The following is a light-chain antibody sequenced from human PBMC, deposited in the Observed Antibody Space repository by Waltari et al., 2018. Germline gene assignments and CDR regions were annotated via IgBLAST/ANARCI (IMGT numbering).Light chain of an antibody. CDR1: QGISSL. CDR3: MQGLQAPQT. V-gene: IGKV1-9*01. J-gene: IGKJ1*01. Sequence: DIQLTQSPSFLSASVGDRVTITCRSSQGISSLLAWYQQKAGKAPQLLIHTASTVQGGVPSRFTGSGSGTDFTLKISRVEAEDVGVYYCMQGLQAPQTFGQGTKVEIK. CDR2: TAS.